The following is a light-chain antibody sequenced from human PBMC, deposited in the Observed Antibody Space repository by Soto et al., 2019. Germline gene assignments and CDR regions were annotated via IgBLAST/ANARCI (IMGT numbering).Light chain of an antibody. Sequence: EIHMTQSPSSVSASMGARVTITCRASQSISSYLNWYQQKPGKAPKLLIYAASSLQSGVPSRLSGSGSGTDFTLTSSSLQPEDFATYYCQQSYSNPWTFGKGTKVDIK. CDR1: QSISSY. CDR2: AAS. V-gene: IGKV1-39*01. CDR3: QQSYSNPWT. J-gene: IGKJ1*01.